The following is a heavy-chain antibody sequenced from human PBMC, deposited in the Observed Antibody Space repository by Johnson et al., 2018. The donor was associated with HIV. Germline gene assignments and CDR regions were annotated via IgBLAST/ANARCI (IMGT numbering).Heavy chain of an antibody. CDR2: IFSVGDA. CDR1: GITVGTNY. D-gene: IGHD3-9*01. V-gene: IGHV3-66*02. J-gene: IGHJ3*01. CDR3: ASDGRDLVTRGSFDV. Sequence: EVQLVESGGGLVQPGGSLRLSCAASGITVGTNYMSWVRQAPGTGLEWVSVIFSVGDAYSADSVKGRFTIPIDNSKNMVYLQMNSLRPEDTAVYSCASDGRDLVTRGSFDVWGQGTVVTVSS.